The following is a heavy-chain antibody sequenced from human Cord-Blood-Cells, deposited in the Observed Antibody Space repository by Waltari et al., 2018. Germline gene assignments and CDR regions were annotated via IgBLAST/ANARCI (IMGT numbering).Heavy chain of an antibody. D-gene: IGHD3-9*01. CDR2: IYPGDADT. Sequence: EVQLVQSGAEVKKPGESLKISCKGSGYSFTSYWIGWVRQMPGKGLEWMGIIYPGDADTRYSPSFQGQVTISADKSISTAYLQWSSLKASDTAMYYCARPRPRNYDILTGAFDIWGQGTMVTVSS. CDR3: ARPRPRNYDILTGAFDI. CDR1: GYSFTSYW. V-gene: IGHV5-51*01. J-gene: IGHJ3*02.